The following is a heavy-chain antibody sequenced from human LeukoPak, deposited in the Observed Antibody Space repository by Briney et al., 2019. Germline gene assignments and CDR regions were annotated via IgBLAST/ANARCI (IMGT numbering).Heavy chain of an antibody. CDR1: GFTFSSYA. V-gene: IGHV3-23*01. J-gene: IGHJ3*02. Sequence: HPGGSLRLSCAASGFTFSSYAMSWVRQAPGKGLEWVSAISGSGGSTYYADSVKGRFTISRDNAKNSLYLQMNSLRAEDTAVYYCASFLRGPTVVTAHAFDIWGQGTMVTVSS. D-gene: IGHD4-23*01. CDR2: ISGSGGST. CDR3: ASFLRGPTVVTAHAFDI.